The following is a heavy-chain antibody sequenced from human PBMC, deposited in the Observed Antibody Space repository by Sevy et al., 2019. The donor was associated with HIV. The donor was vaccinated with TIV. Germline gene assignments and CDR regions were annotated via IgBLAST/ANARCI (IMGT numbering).Heavy chain of an antibody. CDR2: ISSGSTYI. J-gene: IGHJ6*02. V-gene: IGHV3-21*01. D-gene: IGHD1-26*01. CDR3: ASDRGVGTSSYGMDV. Sequence: GESLKISCAASGFTFSSYSMNWVRQAPGKGLEWVSSISSGSTYIYYVDSVKGRFTISRDNAKNSLYLQMNRLRAEDTAVYYCASDRGVGTSSYGMDVWGQGTTVTVSS. CDR1: GFTFSSYS.